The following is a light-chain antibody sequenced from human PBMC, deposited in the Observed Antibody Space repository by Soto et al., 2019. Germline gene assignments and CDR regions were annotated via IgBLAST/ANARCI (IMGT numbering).Light chain of an antibody. CDR1: QSVLYHSNNRNY. CDR3: QQYYSNPIT. J-gene: IGKJ3*01. V-gene: IGKV4-1*01. CDR2: WAS. Sequence: DIVMTQSPDSLAVSLGERATINCKSSQSVLYHSNNRNYLAWYQQKPGQAPKLLIFWASTRESGVPDRFSGSGSGTDFSLTISRLQAEDVAVYYCQQYYSNPITFGPGTKVDIK.